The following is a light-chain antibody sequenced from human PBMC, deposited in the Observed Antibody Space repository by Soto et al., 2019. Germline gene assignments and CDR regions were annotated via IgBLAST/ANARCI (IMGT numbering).Light chain of an antibody. Sequence: QSALTQPASVSGSPGQSITISCTGTSSDVGNYDYVSWYQHHPGKAPKLMISEVSNRPSGVSNRFSGSKSGNTASLTISGLQAEDEADYYCASRTSGSTYVFGTGTKLTVL. J-gene: IGLJ1*01. CDR3: ASRTSGSTYV. V-gene: IGLV2-14*01. CDR2: EVS. CDR1: SSDVGNYDY.